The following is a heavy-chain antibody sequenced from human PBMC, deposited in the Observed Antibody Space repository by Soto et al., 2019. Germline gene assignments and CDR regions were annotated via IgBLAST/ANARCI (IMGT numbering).Heavy chain of an antibody. D-gene: IGHD3-16*02. CDR1: GYTFTSYA. Sequence: ASVKVSCKASGYTFTSYAMHWVRQAPGQRLEWMGWINAGNGNTKYSQKFQGRVTITRDTSASTAYMELSSLRSEDTAVYYCARKIVVVAGLDYWGQGTLVTVSS. J-gene: IGHJ4*02. CDR2: INAGNGNT. CDR3: ARKIVVVAGLDY. V-gene: IGHV1-3*01.